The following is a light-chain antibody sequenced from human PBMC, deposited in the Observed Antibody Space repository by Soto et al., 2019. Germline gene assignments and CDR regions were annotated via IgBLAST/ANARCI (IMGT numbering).Light chain of an antibody. V-gene: IGLV2-14*01. Sequence: QSALTQPASVSGSPGQSITISCTGSTSDVGGYNYVSWYQHHPGKAPKLLIYEVSNRPSGVSTRFSASKSGNTASLTISGLQAEDEADYYCASQTSPNMWIFGGGTKLTVL. CDR1: TSDVGGYNY. J-gene: IGLJ2*01. CDR2: EVS. CDR3: ASQTSPNMWI.